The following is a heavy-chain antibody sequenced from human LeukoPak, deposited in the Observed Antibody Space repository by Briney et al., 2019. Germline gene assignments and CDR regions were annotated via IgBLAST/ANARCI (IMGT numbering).Heavy chain of an antibody. V-gene: IGHV1-2*02. CDR1: GYTVTDHA. J-gene: IGHJ5*02. D-gene: IGHD1-26*01. CDR2: IKFENGET. Sequence: GASVKVSCKASGYTVTDHALHWVRQAPGQGLEWLGWIKFENGETSYGWKFRGRVTMTSDTSVTTVYMELSRLRSDDTAVYYCAREDSGSPKNWFDPWGQGTLVTVSS. CDR3: AREDSGSPKNWFDP.